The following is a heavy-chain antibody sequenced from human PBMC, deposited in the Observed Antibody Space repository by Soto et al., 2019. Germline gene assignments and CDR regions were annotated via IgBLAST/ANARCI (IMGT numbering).Heavy chain of an antibody. CDR1: GGSVSSESHY. Sequence: SETLSLTCTVSGGSVSSESHYWSWIRQTPGKGLEWIGYIYYTGSTNYNPSLKVRVTMSVDTSRDQVSLRLRSVTRADTAVYYFARGQYDFRSGSYYYAMEVWCQRIKITVCS. CDR2: IYYTGST. J-gene: IGHJ6*02. D-gene: IGHD3-3*01. CDR3: ARGQYDFRSGSYYYAMEV. V-gene: IGHV4-61*01.